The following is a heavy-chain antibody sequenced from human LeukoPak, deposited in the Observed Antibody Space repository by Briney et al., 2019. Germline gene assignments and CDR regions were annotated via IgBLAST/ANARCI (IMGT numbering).Heavy chain of an antibody. V-gene: IGHV4-34*01. J-gene: IGHJ4*02. CDR3: ARGPRIAARRPPYYFDY. D-gene: IGHD6-6*01. CDR2: INHSGST. Sequence: SETLSLTCAVYGGSFRGYYWSWIRQPPGKGLEWIGEINHSGSTNYNPSLKSRVTISVDTSKNQFSLKLSSVTAADTAVYYCARGPRIAARRPPYYFDYWGQGTLVTVSS. CDR1: GGSFRGYY.